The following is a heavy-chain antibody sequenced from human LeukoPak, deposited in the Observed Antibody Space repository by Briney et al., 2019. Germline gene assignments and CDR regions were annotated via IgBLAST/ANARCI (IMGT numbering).Heavy chain of an antibody. D-gene: IGHD6-19*01. CDR3: ARGSTSGWYPA. V-gene: IGHV4-59*08. CDR2: IYDNGDT. Sequence: SETLSITCTVSGDSMSSYYWTWIRQPPGKGLEWIGYIYDNGDTNYNPSLKSRVTLSLDTSKSQFSLKLTSVTAADTAMYYCARGSTSGWYPAWGQGTLVTVSS. J-gene: IGHJ4*02. CDR1: GDSMSSYY.